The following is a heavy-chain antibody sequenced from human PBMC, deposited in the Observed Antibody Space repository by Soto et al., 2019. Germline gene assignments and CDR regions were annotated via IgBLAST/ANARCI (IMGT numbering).Heavy chain of an antibody. V-gene: IGHV1-3*01. D-gene: IGHD3-10*01. CDR1: GYTFPSYA. J-gene: IGHJ4*02. CDR3: ARASPYYYGSGSYLDY. CDR2: INAGNGNT. Sequence: ASVKVSCKASGYTFPSYAMHWVRQAPGQRLEWMGWINAGNGNTKYSQKFQGRVTITRDTSASTAYMELSSLRSEDTAVYYCARASPYYYGSGSYLDYWGQGTLVTVSS.